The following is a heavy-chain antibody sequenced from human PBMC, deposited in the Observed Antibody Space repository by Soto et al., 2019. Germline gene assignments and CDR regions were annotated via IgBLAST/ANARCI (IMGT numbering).Heavy chain of an antibody. D-gene: IGHD3-10*01. CDR2: IKQNESEK. CDR1: GFTFGTYL. Sequence: WGSLRLSCAASGFTFGTYLMTWVRQAPGKGLEWVANIKQNESEKDYVDSVKGRFTISRDNTKNSLYLQMNSLRAEDTAVYYCARVTRGVMAAFDVWGQGTMVTVS. V-gene: IGHV3-7*01. CDR3: ARVTRGVMAAFDV. J-gene: IGHJ3*01.